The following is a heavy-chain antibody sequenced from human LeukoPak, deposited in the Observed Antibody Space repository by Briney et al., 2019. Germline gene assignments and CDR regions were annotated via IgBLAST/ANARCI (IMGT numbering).Heavy chain of an antibody. D-gene: IGHD2-15*01. CDR1: GLTFRNYA. CDR3: VKSNNLGGNY. V-gene: IGHV3-23*01. CDR2: ISGSGGGT. Sequence: GGSLRLSCAASGLTFRNYAMNWVRQAPGKGLEWVSSISGSGGGTFYADSVKGRFTISRDNSKKTVYLQMQSLRVEDTAVYYCVKSNNLGGNYWGQGTLVTVSS. J-gene: IGHJ4*02.